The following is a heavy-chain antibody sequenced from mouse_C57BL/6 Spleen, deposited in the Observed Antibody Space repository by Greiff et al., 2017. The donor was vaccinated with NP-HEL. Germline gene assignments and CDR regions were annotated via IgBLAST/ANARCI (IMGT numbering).Heavy chain of an antibody. J-gene: IGHJ4*01. V-gene: IGHV5-17*01. D-gene: IGHD1-1*01. CDR1: GFTFSDYG. CDR2: ISSGSSTI. Sequence: EVHLVESGGGLVKPGGSLKLSCAASGFTFSDYGMHWVRQAPEKGLEWVAYISSGSSTIYYADTVKGRFTISRDNAKNTLFLQMTSLRSEDTAMYYCARRGYYGSSPLYYYAMDYWGQGTSVTVSS. CDR3: ARRGYYGSSPLYYYAMDY.